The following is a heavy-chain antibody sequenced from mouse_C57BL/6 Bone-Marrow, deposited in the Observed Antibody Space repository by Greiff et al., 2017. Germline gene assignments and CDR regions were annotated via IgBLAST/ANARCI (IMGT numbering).Heavy chain of an antibody. CDR1: GYTFTSYW. CDR3: ARDTTVVAPAWVAY. V-gene: IGHV1-69*01. J-gene: IGHJ3*01. CDR2: IDPSDSYT. D-gene: IGHD1-1*01. Sequence: QVQLQQPGAELVMPGASVKLSCKASGYTFTSYWMHWVKQRPGQGLEWIGEIDPSDSYTNYNQKFKGKSTLTVDKSSSTAYMQLSSLTSEDSAVYYCARDTTVVAPAWVAYWGQGTLVTVSA.